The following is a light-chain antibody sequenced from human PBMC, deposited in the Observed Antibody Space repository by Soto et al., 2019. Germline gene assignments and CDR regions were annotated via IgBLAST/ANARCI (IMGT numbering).Light chain of an antibody. CDR3: QQYNNWPPRT. J-gene: IGKJ2*01. V-gene: IGKV3-15*01. CDR1: QSISNS. Sequence: EIVMTQSPASLSVSPGETATLSCRASQSISNSLAWYQQKPGQAPSLLLYGASTRATGIPARCSGSGSGTEFTLTISSLQSEDSALYYCQQYNNWPPRTFGQGTKLEIK. CDR2: GAS.